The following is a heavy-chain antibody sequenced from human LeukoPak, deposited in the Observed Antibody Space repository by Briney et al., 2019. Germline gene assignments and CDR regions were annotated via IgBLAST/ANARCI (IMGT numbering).Heavy chain of an antibody. Sequence: GGSLRLSCAASGFTFTDYPMTWVRQAPGKGLEWVSSISTVSTYKFYSDSVKGRFTISRDNAKNILYLQMSSLSAEDTAVYFCVRDGSGFYLYYYMDVWGRGTPVTVSS. D-gene: IGHD6-25*01. V-gene: IGHV3-21*01. CDR1: GFTFTDYP. CDR3: VRDGSGFYLYYYMDV. J-gene: IGHJ6*03. CDR2: ISTVSTYK.